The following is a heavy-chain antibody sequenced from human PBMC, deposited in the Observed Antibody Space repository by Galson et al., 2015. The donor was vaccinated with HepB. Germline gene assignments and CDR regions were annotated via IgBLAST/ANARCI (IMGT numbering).Heavy chain of an antibody. D-gene: IGHD3-3*01. Sequence: SLRLSCAASAFTFSSYTMNWVRQAPGKGLEYVSAISSNGGSTYYADSVKGRFTISRDNSKNTLYLQMSRLRAEDTAVYYFVNSTYEFWSANYYWGQGTPVNVFS. J-gene: IGHJ4*02. CDR2: ISSNGGST. V-gene: IGHV3-64D*06. CDR1: AFTFSSYT. CDR3: VNSTYEFWSANYY.